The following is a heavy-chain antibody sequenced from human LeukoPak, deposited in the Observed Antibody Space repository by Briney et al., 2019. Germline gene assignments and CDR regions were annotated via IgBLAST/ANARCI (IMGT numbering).Heavy chain of an antibody. Sequence: PSETLSLTCAVYGGSFSGYYWSWIRQPPGKGLEWIGEINHSGSTNYNPSLKSRVTISVDTSKNQFSLKLSSVTAADTAVYYCARGSQYCSSTSCYNRWGFNYYYYGMDVWGQGTTVTVSS. CDR1: GGSFSGYY. CDR2: INHSGST. CDR3: ARGSQYCSSTSCYNRWGFNYYYYGMDV. V-gene: IGHV4-34*01. D-gene: IGHD2-2*02. J-gene: IGHJ6*02.